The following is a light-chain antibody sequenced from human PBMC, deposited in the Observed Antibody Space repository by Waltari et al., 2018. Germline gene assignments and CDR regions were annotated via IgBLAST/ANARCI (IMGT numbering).Light chain of an antibody. CDR2: DTS. Sequence: EIVLTQSPGTLSLSPGDRATLSCRASRSVARTLAWYQQKPGHAPRLLIYDTSTRATGIPDRFSGSGFGTDFSLTISRLEPEDFAVYYCQKYGTLPATFGQGTKVEIK. CDR3: QKYGTLPAT. V-gene: IGKV3-20*01. CDR1: RSVART. J-gene: IGKJ1*01.